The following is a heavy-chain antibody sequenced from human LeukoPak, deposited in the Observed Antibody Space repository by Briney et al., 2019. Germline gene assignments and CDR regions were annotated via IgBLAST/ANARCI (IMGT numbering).Heavy chain of an antibody. J-gene: IGHJ5*02. CDR3: VQVRLSGLFDP. CDR2: IHYSGST. Sequence: SETLSLTCTVSGASISSYYWTWLRQPPGKQLEWLGYIHYSGSTSYNPSLNSRVNMSLDASKNQFSLKLSSVTAADTAVYYCVQVRLSGLFDPWGQGTLVTVSS. D-gene: IGHD3-16*01. CDR1: GASISSYY. V-gene: IGHV4-59*01.